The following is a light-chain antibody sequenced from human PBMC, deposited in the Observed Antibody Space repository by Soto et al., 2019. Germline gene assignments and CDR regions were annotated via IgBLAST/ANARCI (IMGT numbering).Light chain of an antibody. V-gene: IGKV3-15*01. CDR2: GAS. J-gene: IGKJ1*01. Sequence: EIVMTQSPATLSVSPGERATLSCRASQSVSSNLAWYQQTPGQAPRLLFYGASTRATGIPARFSGSGSGTELTLTISSLQSEDFAVYYCQQYNNWPPWTFGQGTKVEIK. CDR3: QQYNNWPPWT. CDR1: QSVSSN.